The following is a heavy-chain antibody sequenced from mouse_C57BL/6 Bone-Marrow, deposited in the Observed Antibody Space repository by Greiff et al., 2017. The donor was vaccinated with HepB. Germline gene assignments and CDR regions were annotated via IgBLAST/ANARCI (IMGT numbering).Heavy chain of an antibody. J-gene: IGHJ4*01. V-gene: IGHV1-15*01. D-gene: IGHD2-4*01. Sequence: VQLQQSGAELVRPGASVTLSCKASGYPFTDDEMHWVKQTPVHGLVWIGAIDPETGGTAYNQKFKCKAILTADKSSSTAYMELRSLTSEDSAVYYCTRRGDFYDYDDAMDYWGQGTSVTVSS. CDR2: IDPETGGT. CDR3: TRRGDFYDYDDAMDY. CDR1: GYPFTDDE.